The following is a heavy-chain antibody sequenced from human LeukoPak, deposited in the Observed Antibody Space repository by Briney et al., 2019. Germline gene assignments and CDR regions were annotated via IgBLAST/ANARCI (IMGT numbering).Heavy chain of an antibody. CDR1: GGSISSGDYY. Sequence: SEILSLTCTVSGGSISSGDYYWSWIRQPPGKGLEWIGYIYYSGSTYYNPSLKSRVTISVDTSKNQFSLKLSSVTAADTAVYYCARVGSGYCSSTSCETPIDYWGQGTLVTVSS. V-gene: IGHV4-30-4*01. CDR3: ARVGSGYCSSTSCETPIDY. D-gene: IGHD2-2*01. J-gene: IGHJ4*02. CDR2: IYYSGST.